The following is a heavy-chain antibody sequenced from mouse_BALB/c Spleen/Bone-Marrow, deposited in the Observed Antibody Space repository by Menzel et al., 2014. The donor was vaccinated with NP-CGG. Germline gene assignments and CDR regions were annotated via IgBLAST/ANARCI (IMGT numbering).Heavy chain of an antibody. V-gene: IGHV5-4*02. D-gene: IGHD1-2*01. Sequence: EVKVVESGGGLVKPGGSLKLSCAASGFTFSDYYMYWVRQTPEKRLEWVATISDGGSYTYYPDSVKGRFTISRDNAKNNLYLQMSSLKSEDTAMYYCARVVTTATLYWYFDVWGAATTVTVSS. J-gene: IGHJ1*01. CDR3: ARVVTTATLYWYFDV. CDR2: ISDGGSYT. CDR1: GFTFSDYY.